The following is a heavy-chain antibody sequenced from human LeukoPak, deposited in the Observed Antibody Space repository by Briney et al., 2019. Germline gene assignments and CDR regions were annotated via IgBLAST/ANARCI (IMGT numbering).Heavy chain of an antibody. D-gene: IGHD5-12*01. CDR2: IYYSGST. V-gene: IGHV4-61*01. CDR3: ARDQIIVATILDYYYGMDV. CDR1: GGSVSSGSYY. Sequence: SETLSLTCTVSGGSVSSGSYYWSWIRQPPGKGLEWIGYIYYSGSTNYNPSLKSRVTISVDTSKNQFSLKLSSVTAADTAVYYCARDQIIVATILDYYYGMDVWGQGTTVTVSS. J-gene: IGHJ6*02.